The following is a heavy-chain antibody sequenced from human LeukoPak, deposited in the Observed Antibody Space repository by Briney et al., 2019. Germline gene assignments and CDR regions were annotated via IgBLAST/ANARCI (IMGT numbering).Heavy chain of an antibody. V-gene: IGHV3-48*04. J-gene: IGHJ5*02. CDR1: GFTLSSYS. CDR3: AKDRISSAGRGGGLDP. CDR2: ISSNRSTI. D-gene: IGHD6-13*01. Sequence: GGSLRLSCAASGFTLSSYSMNWVRQAPGNGLEWVSYISSNRSTIYYADSVKGRFTISRDNAKNSLYLQMNSLRPEDTAIYYCAKDRISSAGRGGGLDPWGQGTLVTVSS.